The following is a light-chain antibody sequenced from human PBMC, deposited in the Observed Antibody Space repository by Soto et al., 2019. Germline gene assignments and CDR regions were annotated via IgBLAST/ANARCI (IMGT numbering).Light chain of an antibody. CDR1: SSDVGKYNF. V-gene: IGLV2-23*02. CDR3: CLYGGSSNYVV. Sequence: QSALTQPASVSGSPGQSITISCTGTSSDVGKYNFVSWYRQHPGKAPKPIIFEVTKRPSGVSNRFSGSKSGNTASLTISGLQAEDEADYYCCLYGGSSNYVVFGGGTKLTVL. J-gene: IGLJ2*01. CDR2: EVT.